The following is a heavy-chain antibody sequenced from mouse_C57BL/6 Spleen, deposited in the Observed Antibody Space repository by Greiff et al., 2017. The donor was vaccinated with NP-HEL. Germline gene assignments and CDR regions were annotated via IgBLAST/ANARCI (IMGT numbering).Heavy chain of an antibody. CDR3: TRSNYRYYAMDY. V-gene: IGHV5-9-1*02. Sequence: EVQGVESGAGLVKPGGSLKLSCAASGFTFSSYAMSWVRQTPEKRLEWVAYIRSGGDYIYYADTVKGRFTISRDNARNTLYLQMSSLKSEDTAMYYCTRSNYRYYAMDYWGQGTSVTVSS. CDR2: IRSGGDYI. CDR1: GFTFSSYA. J-gene: IGHJ4*01. D-gene: IGHD2-5*01.